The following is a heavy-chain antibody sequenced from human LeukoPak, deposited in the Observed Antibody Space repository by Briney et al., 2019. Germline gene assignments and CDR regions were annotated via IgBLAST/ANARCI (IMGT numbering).Heavy chain of an antibody. Sequence: WGSLSLYCAASGFTFSSYWMSLVRQPPGHGLESVANIKQDGSEKYYVDSVKGRFTISRDNAKNSLYLQMNSLRAEDTAVYYCARMGPKDSSGYYLDYWGQGTLVTVSS. CDR2: IKQDGSEK. CDR3: ARMGPKDSSGYYLDY. J-gene: IGHJ4*02. D-gene: IGHD3-22*01. V-gene: IGHV3-7*01. CDR1: GFTFSSYW.